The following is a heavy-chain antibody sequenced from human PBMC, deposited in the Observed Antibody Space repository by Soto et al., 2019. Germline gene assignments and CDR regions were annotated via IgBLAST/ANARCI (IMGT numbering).Heavy chain of an antibody. V-gene: IGHV4-34*01. J-gene: IGHJ6*02. CDR1: GGSFSGYY. CDR3: ARDQSLYYYGSGSYDYYYYYGMDV. CDR2: INHSEST. Sequence: SETLSLTCAVYGGSFSGYYWSWIRQPPGKGLEWIGEINHSESTKYNPSLKSRVTISVDTSKNQFSLKLSSVTAADTAVYYCARDQSLYYYGSGSYDYYYYYGMDVWGQGTTVT. D-gene: IGHD3-10*01.